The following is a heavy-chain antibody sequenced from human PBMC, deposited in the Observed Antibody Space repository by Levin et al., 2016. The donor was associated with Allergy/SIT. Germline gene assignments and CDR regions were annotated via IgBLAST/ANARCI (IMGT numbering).Heavy chain of an antibody. J-gene: IGHJ4*02. D-gene: IGHD5-24*01. CDR2: IYYSGST. Sequence: WIRQPPGKGLEWIGYIYYSGSTYYNPSLKSRVTISVDTSKNQFSLKLSSVTAADTAVYYCARDGPDGYHYYFDYWGQGTLVTVSS. V-gene: IGHV4-31*02. CDR3: ARDGPDGYHYYFDY.